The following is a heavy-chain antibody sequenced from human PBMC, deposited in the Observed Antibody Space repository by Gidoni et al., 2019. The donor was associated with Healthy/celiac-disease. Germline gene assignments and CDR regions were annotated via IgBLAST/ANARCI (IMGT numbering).Heavy chain of an antibody. J-gene: IGHJ3*02. CDR1: GFTFSSYG. CDR2: ISYDGSNK. Sequence: QVQLVESGGGVVQPGRSLRLSCAASGFTFSSYGMHWVRQAPGKGLEWVAVISYDGSNKYYADSVKGRFTISRDNSKNTLYLQMNSLRAEDTAVYYCAKEMITFGGVTYAFDIWGQGTMVTVSS. CDR3: AKEMITFGGVTYAFDI. D-gene: IGHD3-16*01. V-gene: IGHV3-30*18.